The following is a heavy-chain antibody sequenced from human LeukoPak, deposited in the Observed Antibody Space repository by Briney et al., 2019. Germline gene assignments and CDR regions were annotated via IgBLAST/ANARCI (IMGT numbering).Heavy chain of an antibody. Sequence: GGSLRLTCAASELHAMTWDRQGPGKGLGWVSAISRNGRSTYYADSVKGRFTISRDKSNHTMYLQMNDLRAEDTAVYYCAKLGGKTAYGDEYYGMDVWGQGTTVTVSS. CDR3: AKLGGKTAYGDEYYGMDV. CDR2: ISRNGRST. J-gene: IGHJ6*02. CDR1: ELHA. D-gene: IGHD4-17*01. V-gene: IGHV3-23*01.